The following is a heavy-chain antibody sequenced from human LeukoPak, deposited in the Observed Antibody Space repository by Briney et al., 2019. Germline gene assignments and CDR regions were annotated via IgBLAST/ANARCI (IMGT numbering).Heavy chain of an antibody. CDR1: GFTFSRNA. CDR2: ISGSGGNK. Sequence: GGSLRLSCAASGFTFSRNAMSWVRQAPGKGLEWVSAISGSGGNKYYADSMKGRFTISRDNSKNTLYLQMNSLRAEDTAVYYCARGQKDYYDSSGYYYGYYFDYWGQGTLVTVSS. D-gene: IGHD3-22*01. J-gene: IGHJ4*02. CDR3: ARGQKDYYDSSGYYYGYYFDY. V-gene: IGHV3-23*01.